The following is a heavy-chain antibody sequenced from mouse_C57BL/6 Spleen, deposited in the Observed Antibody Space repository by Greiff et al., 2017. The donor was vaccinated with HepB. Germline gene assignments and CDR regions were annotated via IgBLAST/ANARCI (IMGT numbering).Heavy chain of an antibody. D-gene: IGHD2-3*01. CDR2: IWRGGST. Sequence: VQLQQSGPGLVQPSQRLSITCTVSGFSLTSYGVHWVRQSPGKGLEWLGVIWRGGSTDYNAAFMSRLSITKDNSKSQVFFKMNSLQADDTAIYYCATSDGYYPYAMDYWGQGTSVTVSS. CDR3: ATSDGYYPYAMDY. CDR1: GFSLTSYG. V-gene: IGHV2-5*01. J-gene: IGHJ4*01.